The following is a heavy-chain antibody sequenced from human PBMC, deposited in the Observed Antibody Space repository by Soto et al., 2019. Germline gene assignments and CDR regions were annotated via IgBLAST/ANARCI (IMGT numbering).Heavy chain of an antibody. D-gene: IGHD5-12*01. V-gene: IGHV3-23*01. CDR2: ISGSGTTT. J-gene: IGHJ4*02. CDR3: AKAMATLSDFDS. CDR1: GFTFGNYA. Sequence: EVQLLESGGGLVQPGGSLRLSCAASGFTFGNYAVGWVRQAPGKGLDCVSVISGSGTTTYYADSVKERFTISRDNSENTLYLQMNSLRAEDTAVYYCAKAMATLSDFDSWGQGTLVTVSS.